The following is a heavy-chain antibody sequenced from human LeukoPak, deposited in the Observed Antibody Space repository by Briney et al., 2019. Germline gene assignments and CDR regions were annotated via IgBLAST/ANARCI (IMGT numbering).Heavy chain of an antibody. V-gene: IGHV5-10-1*01. Sequence: GESLKISCKISGYNFDNHWISWVRQMPGKGLEWMGRIDPSDSYTNYSPSSQGHVTISVDRSINTAYLQWSSLKASDTAMYYCARLGDSYGPDYWGQGTLVTVSS. CDR1: GYNFDNHW. J-gene: IGHJ4*02. CDR2: IDPSDSYT. D-gene: IGHD5-18*01. CDR3: ARLGDSYGPDY.